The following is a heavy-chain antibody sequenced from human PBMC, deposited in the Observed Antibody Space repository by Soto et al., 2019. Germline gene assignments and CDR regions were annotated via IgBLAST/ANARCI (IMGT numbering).Heavy chain of an antibody. Sequence: ASVKVSCKASGYTFTSYYMHWVRQAPGQGLEWMGIINPSGGSTSYAQKFQGRVTMTRDTSTSTVYMELSSLRSEDTAVYYCARAREDVLRFLEWLPDSISYYYGMDVWGQGTMVTVSS. D-gene: IGHD3-3*01. CDR3: ARAREDVLRFLEWLPDSISYYYGMDV. V-gene: IGHV1-46*01. J-gene: IGHJ6*02. CDR1: GYTFTSYY. CDR2: INPSGGST.